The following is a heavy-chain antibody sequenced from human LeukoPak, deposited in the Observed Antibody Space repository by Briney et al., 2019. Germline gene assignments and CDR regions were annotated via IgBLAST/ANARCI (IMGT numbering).Heavy chain of an antibody. J-gene: IGHJ4*02. D-gene: IGHD3-10*01. Sequence: PGRSLRLSCAASGFTFSSYAMHWVRQAPGKGLEWVAVISYDGSNKYYADSVKGRFTISRDNSKNTLYLQMNSLRAEDTAVYYCARVSPSTLWFGELSYWGQGTLVTVSS. CDR1: GFTFSSYA. CDR3: ARVSPSTLWFGELSY. CDR2: ISYDGSNK. V-gene: IGHV3-30-3*01.